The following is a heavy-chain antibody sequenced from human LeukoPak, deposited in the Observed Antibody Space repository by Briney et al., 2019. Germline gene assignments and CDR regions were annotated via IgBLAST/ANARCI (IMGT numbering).Heavy chain of an antibody. CDR3: ARDDTTVRWFDP. D-gene: IGHD1-1*01. J-gene: IGHJ5*02. V-gene: IGHV4-39*07. CDR1: GGSISSSSYY. Sequence: SETLSLTCTVSGGSISSSSYYWGWIRQPPGKGLEWIGSIYYSGSTYYNPSLKSRVTISVDTSKNQFSLKLSSVTAADTAVYYCARDDTTVRWFDPWGQGTLVTVSS. CDR2: IYYSGST.